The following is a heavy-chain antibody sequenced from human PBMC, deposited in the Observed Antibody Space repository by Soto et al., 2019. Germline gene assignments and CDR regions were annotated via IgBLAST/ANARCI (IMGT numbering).Heavy chain of an antibody. D-gene: IGHD3-3*01. CDR1: GYTFTSYG. V-gene: IGHV1-18*04. CDR3: ARICCSENLRFLEREGWFDP. Sequence: QVQLVQSGAEVKKPGASVKVSCKASGYTFTSYGISWVRQAPGQGLEWMGWISAYNGNTNYAQKLQGRVTMTTDTSTSTAYKELRSLRSDDTAVYYCARICCSENLRFLEREGWFDPWGQGTLVTVSS. J-gene: IGHJ5*02. CDR2: ISAYNGNT.